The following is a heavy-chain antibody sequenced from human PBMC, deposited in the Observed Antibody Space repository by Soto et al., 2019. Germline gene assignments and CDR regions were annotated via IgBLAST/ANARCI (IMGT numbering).Heavy chain of an antibody. Sequence: ASVKVSCKASGNTDTIYFIHWLRLAPGQGLEWLGWINSVSGGTNYAHKFLGRVTMTRDRSTTTAFMELRGLRSDDTAVYYCAKEGPYINSWSTAGYCQNWGQGTLVTVSS. CDR2: INSVSGGT. CDR1: GNTDTIYF. V-gene: IGHV1-2*02. J-gene: IGHJ1*01. CDR3: AKEGPYINSWSTAGYCQN. D-gene: IGHD2-21*02.